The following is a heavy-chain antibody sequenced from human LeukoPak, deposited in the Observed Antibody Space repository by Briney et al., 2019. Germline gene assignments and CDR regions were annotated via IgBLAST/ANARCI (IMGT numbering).Heavy chain of an antibody. CDR3: ARSQTGGTFDF. D-gene: IGHD1/OR15-1a*01. J-gene: IGHJ4*02. V-gene: IGHV6-1*01. Sequence: SQTLSLTCAISGDSVSSKSAALNWIRQSPSRGLEWLGRTYYRSKWSSGYAESVKSRLTISPDTSKNQFSLQLRSVTPDDTAVYYCARSQTGGTFDFWGQGALVTVSS. CDR2: TYYRSKWSS. CDR1: GDSVSSKSAA.